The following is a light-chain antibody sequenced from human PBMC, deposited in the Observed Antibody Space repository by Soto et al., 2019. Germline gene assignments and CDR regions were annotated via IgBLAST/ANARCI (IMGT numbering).Light chain of an antibody. CDR1: QSVSSN. J-gene: IGKJ1*01. CDR3: QQYNNLPRT. V-gene: IGKV3-15*01. Sequence: EIEMTQSPATLSVSPGERVTLSCRASQSVSSNLAWYQQKPGQAPRLLIYGASTRATGIPARFSGSGSGTEFTLTISSLQSEDFAVYYCQQYNNLPRTFGQGTKVEIK. CDR2: GAS.